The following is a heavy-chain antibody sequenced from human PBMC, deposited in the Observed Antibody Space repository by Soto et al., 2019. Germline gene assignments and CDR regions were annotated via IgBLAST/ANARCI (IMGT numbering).Heavy chain of an antibody. D-gene: IGHD3-3*01. CDR1: GGTFSSYA. CDR2: IIPTFGTA. CDR3: ARPAREYYDFWSGYCPFDY. V-gene: IGHV1-69*13. J-gene: IGHJ4*02. Sequence: SVKVSCKASGGTFSSYAISWVRQAPGQGLEWMGGIIPTFGTANYAQKFQGRVTITADESTSTAYMELSSLRSEDTAVYYCARPAREYYDFWSGYCPFDYWGQGTLVTVSS.